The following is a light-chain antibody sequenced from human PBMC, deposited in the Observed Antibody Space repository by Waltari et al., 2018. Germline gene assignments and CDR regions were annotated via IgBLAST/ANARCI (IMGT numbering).Light chain of an antibody. J-gene: IGKJ4*01. Sequence: DIQMTQSPSTLSASVGDRVTITCRASPIISSWLAWYQQKPGKAPKLLIYKTSSLGSGVPARFSGSGSGTEFTLIITSLQPDDFATYYCQQYNSYSLLTFGGGTKVEIK. CDR3: QQYNSYSLLT. V-gene: IGKV1-5*03. CDR2: KTS. CDR1: PIISSW.